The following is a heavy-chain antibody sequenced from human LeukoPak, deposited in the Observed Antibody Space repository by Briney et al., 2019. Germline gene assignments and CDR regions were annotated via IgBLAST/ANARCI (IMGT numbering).Heavy chain of an antibody. V-gene: IGHV1-18*01. Sequence: GASVKVSCKASGYTFTSYGISWVRRAPGQGLEWMGWISAYNGNTNYAQKLQGRVTMTTDTSTSTAYMELRSLRSDDTAVYYCARVQRGYSYGYSIYFDYWGQGTLVTVSS. D-gene: IGHD5-18*01. CDR3: ARVQRGYSYGYSIYFDY. CDR2: ISAYNGNT. J-gene: IGHJ4*02. CDR1: GYTFTSYG.